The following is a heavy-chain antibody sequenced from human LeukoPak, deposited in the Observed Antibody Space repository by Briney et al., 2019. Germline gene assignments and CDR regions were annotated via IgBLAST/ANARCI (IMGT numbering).Heavy chain of an antibody. Sequence: SETLSLTCGVYGGSFSGNCWTWIRQPPGKGLEWIGEINHSGSANYNPSLKSRVTISVDTSKNQFSLQLSSVTAADTAVYYCARDAPTASHGDYSDWGQGTLVTVSS. D-gene: IGHD4-17*01. CDR1: GGSFSGNC. CDR2: INHSGSA. V-gene: IGHV4-34*01. J-gene: IGHJ4*02. CDR3: ARDAPTASHGDYSD.